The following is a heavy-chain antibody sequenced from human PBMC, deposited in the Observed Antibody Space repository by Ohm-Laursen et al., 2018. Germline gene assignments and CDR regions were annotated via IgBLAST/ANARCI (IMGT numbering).Heavy chain of an antibody. CDR3: ARSIVRGVIMQFDH. V-gene: IGHV2-70*11. CDR2: IDWDDDK. D-gene: IGHD3-10*01. J-gene: IGHJ4*02. Sequence: TQTLTLTFTFSGFSLRTSAMCVSWIRQPPGKALEWLARIDWDDDKYYSTSLKTRLTISKDTSKNQVVLTMTNMDSVDTATYYCARSIVRGVIMQFDHWGQGTLVTVSS. CDR1: GFSLRTSAMC.